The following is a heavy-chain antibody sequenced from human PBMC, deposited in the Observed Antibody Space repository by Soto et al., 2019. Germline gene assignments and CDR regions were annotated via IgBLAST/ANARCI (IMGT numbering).Heavy chain of an antibody. J-gene: IGHJ2*01. CDR1: GGTFSSYA. Sequence: ASVKVSCKASGGTFSSYAISWVRQAPGQGLEWMGRIIPILGIANYAQKFQGRVTITADKSTSTAYMELSSLRSEDTAVYYCASPENTLNLSSSWQNWYFDLWGRGTLVTVSS. D-gene: IGHD6-13*01. V-gene: IGHV1-69*04. CDR3: ASPENTLNLSSSWQNWYFDL. CDR2: IIPILGIA.